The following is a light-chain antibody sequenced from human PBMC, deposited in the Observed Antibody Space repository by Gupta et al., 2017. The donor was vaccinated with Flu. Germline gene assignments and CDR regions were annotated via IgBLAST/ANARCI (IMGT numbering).Light chain of an antibody. J-gene: IGLJ2*01. Sequence: VXTXPPSXXXAPGQKVTISCSGSSSNIENNYVSWYQQLPGTAPKLLIYDNNKRPSGIPDRFSGSKSGTSATLSITGLQPGDEADYYCGTWDSSLSVVVFGGGTKLTVL. CDR1: SSNIENNY. CDR2: DNN. CDR3: GTWDSSLSVVV. V-gene: IGLV1-51*01.